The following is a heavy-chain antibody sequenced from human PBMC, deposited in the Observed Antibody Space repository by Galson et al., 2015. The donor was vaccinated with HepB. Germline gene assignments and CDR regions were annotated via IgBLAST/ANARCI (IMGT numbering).Heavy chain of an antibody. Sequence: SLRLSCAASGFTFSDYYMNWIRQAPGKGLEWLSYISTSGTSTNYEDSVKGRFTISRDNAKNSMYLQMNSLRAEDTAVYYCARAGGYYFDYWGQGILVTVSS. CDR1: GFTFSDYY. D-gene: IGHD1-1*01. J-gene: IGHJ4*02. CDR2: ISTSGTST. V-gene: IGHV3-11*06. CDR3: ARAGGYYFDY.